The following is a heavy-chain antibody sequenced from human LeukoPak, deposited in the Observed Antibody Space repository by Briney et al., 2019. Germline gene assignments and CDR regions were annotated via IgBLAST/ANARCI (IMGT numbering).Heavy chain of an antibody. Sequence: SETLSLTCAVYGGSFSGYYWSWIRQPPGKGLEWIGEINHSGSTNYNPSLKSRVTISVDTSKNQFSLKLSSVTAADTAVYYCARGRRSVQPVAGGYYYYMDVWGKGTTVTVSS. CDR1: GGSFSGYY. V-gene: IGHV4-34*01. J-gene: IGHJ6*03. D-gene: IGHD1-14*01. CDR2: INHSGST. CDR3: ARGRRSVQPVAGGYYYYMDV.